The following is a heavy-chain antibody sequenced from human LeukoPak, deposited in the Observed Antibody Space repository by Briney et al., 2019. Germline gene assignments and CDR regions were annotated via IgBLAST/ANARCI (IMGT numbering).Heavy chain of an antibody. D-gene: IGHD3-10*01. CDR2: IKQDGSDK. CDR3: ARVGKVGFGESNWFDP. J-gene: IGHJ5*02. Sequence: GGALRLSCPASGFTFSSYWMSWVRQAPGRGREWVANIKQDGSDKYYVDSVKGRFTISRDNAKNSLYLQMNSLRAEDTAVYYCARVGKVGFGESNWFDPWGQGTLVTVSS. CDR1: GFTFSSYW. V-gene: IGHV3-7*03.